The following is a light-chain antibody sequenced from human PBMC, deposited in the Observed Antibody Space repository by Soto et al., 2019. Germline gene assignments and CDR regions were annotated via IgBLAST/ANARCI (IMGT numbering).Light chain of an antibody. CDR3: SSYTSSSTLV. CDR2: EVS. J-gene: IGLJ3*02. V-gene: IGLV2-14*01. CDR1: SSDIGYYNY. Sequence: QSALTQPASVSGSPGQWITISCTGTSSDIGYYNYVSWYQQDPDKAPKLIIYEVSNRPSGVSNRFSGSKSGNTASLTISGLQAEDEADYYCSSYTSSSTLVFGGGTKLTVL.